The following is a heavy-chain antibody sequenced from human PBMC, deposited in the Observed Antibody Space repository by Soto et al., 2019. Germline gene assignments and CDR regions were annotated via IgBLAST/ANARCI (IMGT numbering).Heavy chain of an antibody. CDR3: ASVRITIFGVVIIGSLYFDY. CDR1: GGSFSGYY. CDR2: INHSGST. Sequence: SETLSLTCAVYGGSFSGYYWSWIRQPPGKGLEWIGEINHSGSTNSNPSLKSRVTISVDTSKNQFSLKLSSVTVADTAVYYCASVRITIFGVVIIGSLYFDYWGQGTLVTVSS. V-gene: IGHV4-34*01. J-gene: IGHJ4*02. D-gene: IGHD3-3*01.